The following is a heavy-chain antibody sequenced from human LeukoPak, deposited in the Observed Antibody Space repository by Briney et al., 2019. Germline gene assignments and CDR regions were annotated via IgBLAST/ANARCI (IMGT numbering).Heavy chain of an antibody. D-gene: IGHD3-22*01. CDR2: ISAYSGNT. Sequence: EASVKVSCKASGYTFTNYGIFWVRQAPGQGLEWMGWISAYSGNTNYAQKLQGRVTMTTETSTSTAYMELESLRSDDTAVYYCAISQGSYHDTSGYLGGDYWGQGTLVTVSS. CDR3: AISQGSYHDTSGYLGGDY. V-gene: IGHV1-18*01. CDR1: GYTFTNYG. J-gene: IGHJ4*02.